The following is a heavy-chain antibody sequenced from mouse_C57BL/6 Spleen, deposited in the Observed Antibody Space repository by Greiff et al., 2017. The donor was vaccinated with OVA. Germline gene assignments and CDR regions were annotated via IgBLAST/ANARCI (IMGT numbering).Heavy chain of an antibody. CDR3: ARGGSYDGYFVSYWYFDV. V-gene: IGHV1-42*01. CDR1: GYSFTGYY. J-gene: IGHJ1*03. Sequence: EVKLQESGPELVKPGASVKISCKASGYSFTGYYMNWVKQSPEKSLEWIGEINPSTGGTTYNQKFKAKATLTVDKSSSTAYMQLKSLTSEDSAVYYCARGGSYDGYFVSYWYFDVWGTGTTVTVSS. CDR2: INPSTGGT. D-gene: IGHD2-3*01.